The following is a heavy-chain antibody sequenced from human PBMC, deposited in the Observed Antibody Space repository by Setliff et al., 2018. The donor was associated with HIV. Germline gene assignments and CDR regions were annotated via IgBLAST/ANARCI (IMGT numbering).Heavy chain of an antibody. CDR1: GGSISSGGYY. J-gene: IGHJ3*02. Sequence: LSLTCTVSGGSISSGGYYWSWIRQHPGKGLEWIGYIYYSGSTYYSPSLKSRVTISVDTSKNQFSLKLSSVTAADTAVYYCARAEGLIFGVEEGAFDIWGQGTMVTVSS. V-gene: IGHV4-31*03. D-gene: IGHD3-3*01. CDR3: ARAEGLIFGVEEGAFDI. CDR2: IYYSGST.